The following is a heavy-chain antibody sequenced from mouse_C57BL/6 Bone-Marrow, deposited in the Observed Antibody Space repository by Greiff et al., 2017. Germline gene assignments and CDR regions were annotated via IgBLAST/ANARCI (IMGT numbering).Heavy chain of an antibody. D-gene: IGHD1-1*01. Sequence: VHVKQSGTVLARPGASVKMSCKTSGYTFTSYWMHWVKQRPGQGLEWIGAIYPGNSDTSYNQKFKGKAKLTAVTSASTAYMELSSLTNEDSAVYSCTPHYDYGSSYRYFDVWGTGTTVTVSS. CDR3: TPHYDYGSSYRYFDV. J-gene: IGHJ1*03. V-gene: IGHV1-5*01. CDR2: IYPGNSDT. CDR1: GYTFTSYW.